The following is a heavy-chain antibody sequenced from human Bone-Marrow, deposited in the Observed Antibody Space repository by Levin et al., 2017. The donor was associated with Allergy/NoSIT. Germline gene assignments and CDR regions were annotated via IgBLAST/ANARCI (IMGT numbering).Heavy chain of an antibody. Sequence: GGSLRLSCAASGFTFYDYAMHWVRQAPGKGLEWVSGITWNSDNIDYAESVKGRFTVSRDNAKNSLSLQMNSLTTEDTGMYYCAKDRATYCSDGSCYSDFDLWGQGTLVTVSS. D-gene: IGHD2-15*01. V-gene: IGHV3-9*01. CDR3: AKDRATYCSDGSCYSDFDL. J-gene: IGHJ4*02. CDR1: GFTFYDYA. CDR2: ITWNSDNI.